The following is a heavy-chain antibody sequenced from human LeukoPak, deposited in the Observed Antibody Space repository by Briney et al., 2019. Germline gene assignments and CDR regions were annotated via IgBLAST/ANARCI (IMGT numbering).Heavy chain of an antibody. V-gene: IGHV3-66*01. CDR1: GATVSSNY. J-gene: IGHJ3*02. D-gene: IGHD1-26*01. CDR3: ARENSGSRSDAFDI. Sequence: PGGSLRLSCAASGATVSSNYMSWVRQAPGKGLEWVLVIYSGGSTYYADSVKGRFTISRDNSKNTLYLQMNSLRAEDTAVYYCARENSGSRSDAFDIWGQGTMVTVSS. CDR2: IYSGGST.